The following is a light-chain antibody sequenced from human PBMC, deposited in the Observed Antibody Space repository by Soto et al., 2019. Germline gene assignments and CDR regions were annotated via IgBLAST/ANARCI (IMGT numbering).Light chain of an antibody. CDR1: QSISTW. V-gene: IGKV1-5*03. J-gene: IGKJ1*01. CDR2: KAS. CDR3: QDYNSWT. Sequence: DIQMTQSASTLSASVGYRVTITCRASQSISTWLSWYQQKPGKAPKVLIYKASNLQSGVSSRFSGSGSGTEFTLTISSLQPDDFATYYCQDYNSWTFGQGTKVDI.